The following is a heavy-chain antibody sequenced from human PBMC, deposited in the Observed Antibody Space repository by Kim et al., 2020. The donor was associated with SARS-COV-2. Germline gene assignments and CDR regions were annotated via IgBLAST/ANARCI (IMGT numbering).Heavy chain of an antibody. CDR2: FDPEDGET. V-gene: IGHV1-24*01. CDR3: ATDPFGAVPPTHYYGMDV. Sequence: ASVKVSCKVSGYTLTELSMHWVRQAPGKGLEWMGAFDPEDGETIYAQKFQGRVTMTEDTSTDTAYMELSSLRSEDTAVYYCATDPFGAVPPTHYYGMDVWAKGPRSPSP. D-gene: IGHD3-10*01. J-gene: IGHJ6*02. CDR1: GYTLTELS.